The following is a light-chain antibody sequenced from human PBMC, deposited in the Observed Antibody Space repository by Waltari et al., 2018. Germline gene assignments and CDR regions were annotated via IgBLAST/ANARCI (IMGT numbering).Light chain of an antibody. CDR2: DVA. CDR1: SSDLGAYNY. J-gene: IGLJ3*02. CDR3: CSYAGSYTLGV. Sequence: QSALTQPRSVSGSPGQSVTLSCTGTSSDLGAYNYVSWYQQPPGKAPKLMIYDVAKRPSGVPDRFSGSKSGDTASLTISGLQTEDEADYYCCSYAGSYTLGVFGGGTKLTVL. V-gene: IGLV2-11*01.